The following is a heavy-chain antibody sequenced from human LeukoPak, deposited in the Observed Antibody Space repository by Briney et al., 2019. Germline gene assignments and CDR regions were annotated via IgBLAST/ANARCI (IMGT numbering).Heavy chain of an antibody. Sequence: ASVKVSCKASGGTISSYSINWVRQAPGQGLEYIGGIIPIFGTPNYAQKFQGRVTFTADKSTSTAYMELSSLRFEDTAVYYCARGGTLWGMVNWFDPWGQGTLVTVSS. CDR1: GGTISSYS. CDR3: ARGGTLWGMVNWFDP. CDR2: IIPIFGTP. V-gene: IGHV1-69*06. J-gene: IGHJ5*02. D-gene: IGHD3-16*01.